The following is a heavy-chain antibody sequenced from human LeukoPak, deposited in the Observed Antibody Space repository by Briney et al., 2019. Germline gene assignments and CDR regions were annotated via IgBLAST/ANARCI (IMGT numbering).Heavy chain of an antibody. V-gene: IGHV4-59*12. J-gene: IGHJ4*02. D-gene: IGHD3-22*01. CDR1: GGSISGYY. CDR2: IYYSGTT. CDR3: AREGRYYDSSGPPFDY. Sequence: SETLSLTCTVSGGSISGYYWSWIRQPPGKGLEWIGYIYYSGTTYYNPSLKSRVTMSVDTSKNQFSLKLNSVTAADTAVYYCAREGRYYDSSGPPFDYWGQGTLVTVSS.